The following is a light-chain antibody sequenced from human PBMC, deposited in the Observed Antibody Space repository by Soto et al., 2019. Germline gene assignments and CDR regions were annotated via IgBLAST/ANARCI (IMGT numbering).Light chain of an antibody. CDR3: SSYTSSSTLD. CDR2: EVS. J-gene: IGLJ1*01. V-gene: IGLV2-14*01. CDR1: SSDVGGYNY. Sequence: QSALTQPASVSGSPGQSITISCTGTSSDVGGYNYVSWYQQHPGKAPKHMIYEVSNRPSGVSNRFSGSKSGNTASLTISGLQAEDEADYYCSSYTSSSTLDFGTGTKLTVL.